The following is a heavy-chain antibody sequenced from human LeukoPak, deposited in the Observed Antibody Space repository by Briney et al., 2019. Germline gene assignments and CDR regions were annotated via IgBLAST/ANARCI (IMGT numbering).Heavy chain of an antibody. J-gene: IGHJ6*02. CDR2: IYTSGST. CDR1: GGSISSYY. V-gene: IGHV4-4*07. Sequence: SETLSLTCTVSGGSISSYYWSWIRQPAGKGLEWIGRIYTSGSTNYNPSLKSRVTMSVDTSKNQFSLKLSSVTAADTAVYYCARDGVSSSWTYYYYYGMNVWGQGTTVTVSS. CDR3: ARDGVSSSWTYYYYYGMNV. D-gene: IGHD6-13*01.